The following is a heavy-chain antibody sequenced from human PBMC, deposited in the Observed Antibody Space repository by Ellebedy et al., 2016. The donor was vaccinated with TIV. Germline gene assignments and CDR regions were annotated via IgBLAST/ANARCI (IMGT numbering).Heavy chain of an antibody. J-gene: IGHJ4*02. Sequence: GESLKISCAASGFSFSSYAMSWVRQAPGKGLEWVSSISSSSSYIYYADSVKGRFTISRDNAKNSLYLQMNYLRAEDTAVYYCARDGYFDYWGQGTLVTVSS. CDR2: ISSSSSYI. CDR1: GFSFSSYA. V-gene: IGHV3-21*01. CDR3: ARDGYFDY.